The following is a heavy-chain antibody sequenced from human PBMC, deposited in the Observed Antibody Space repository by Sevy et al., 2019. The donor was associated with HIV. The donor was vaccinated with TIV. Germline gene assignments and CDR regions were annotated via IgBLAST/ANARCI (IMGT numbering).Heavy chain of an antibody. V-gene: IGHV3-11*01. Sequence: GGSLRLSCAASGFTFSDYNMIWIRQAPGRGLEWISYIRSTGDTIYYADSVKGRFTISRDNAKNSLYLQMNSLTAGDTAVYYCARVFGIGIVVATPDYWGQGTLVTVSS. D-gene: IGHD2-15*01. J-gene: IGHJ4*02. CDR1: GFTFSDYN. CDR2: IRSTGDTI. CDR3: ARVFGIGIVVATPDY.